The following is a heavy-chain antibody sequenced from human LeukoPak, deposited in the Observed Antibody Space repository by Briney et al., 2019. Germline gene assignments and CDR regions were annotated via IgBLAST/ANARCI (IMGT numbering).Heavy chain of an antibody. Sequence: GESLKISCKGSGYSFTSYWIGWVRQMPGKGLEWMGIIYPGDSDTRYSPSFQGQVTISADKSISTAYLQWSSLKASDTAMYYCARHGRIAVAVDAFDIWGQGTTVTVSS. CDR3: ARHGRIAVAVDAFDI. V-gene: IGHV5-51*01. CDR1: GYSFTSYW. CDR2: IYPGDSDT. D-gene: IGHD6-19*01. J-gene: IGHJ3*02.